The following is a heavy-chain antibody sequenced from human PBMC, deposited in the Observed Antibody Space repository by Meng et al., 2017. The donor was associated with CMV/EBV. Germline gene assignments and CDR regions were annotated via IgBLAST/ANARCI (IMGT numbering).Heavy chain of an antibody. CDR2: ISSSSSYI. V-gene: IGHV3-21*01. Sequence: ESLKISCAASGFTFSSYSMNWVRQAPGKGLEWVSSISSSSSYIYYADSVKGRFTISRDNAKNSLYLQMNSRTAEDTAVYYCQLVRQAMDYWGQGTLVTVSS. CDR3: QLVRQAMDY. CDR1: GFTFSSYS. D-gene: IGHD6-13*01. J-gene: IGHJ4*02.